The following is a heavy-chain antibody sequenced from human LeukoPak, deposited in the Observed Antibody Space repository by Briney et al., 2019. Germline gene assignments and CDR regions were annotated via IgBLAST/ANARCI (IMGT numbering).Heavy chain of an antibody. Sequence: SETLSLTCAVYGGSFSGYYWSWIRQPPGKGLEWIGEINHSGSTNYNPSLKSRVTISVDTSKNQFSLKLSSVTAADTAVYYCARGASNYEVDYWGQGTLVTVSS. CDR1: GGSFSGYY. CDR2: INHSGST. CDR3: ARGASNYEVDY. V-gene: IGHV4-34*01. D-gene: IGHD4-11*01. J-gene: IGHJ4*02.